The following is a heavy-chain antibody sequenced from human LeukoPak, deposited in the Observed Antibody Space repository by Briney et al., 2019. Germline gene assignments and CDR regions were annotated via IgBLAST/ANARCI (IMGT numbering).Heavy chain of an antibody. Sequence: SETLSLTCTVSGGSISSYYWSWIRQPPGQGLEWIGYIYYSGSTNYNPSLKSRVTISVDTSKNQFSLKLSSVTAADTAVYYCARGISSSSWYAPDYWGQGTLVTVSS. CDR2: IYYSGST. CDR1: GGSISSYY. J-gene: IGHJ4*02. V-gene: IGHV4-59*01. D-gene: IGHD6-13*01. CDR3: ARGISSSSWYAPDY.